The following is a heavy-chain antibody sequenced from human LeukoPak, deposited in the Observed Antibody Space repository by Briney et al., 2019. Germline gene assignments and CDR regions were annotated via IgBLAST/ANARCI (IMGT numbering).Heavy chain of an antibody. V-gene: IGHV4-31*03. CDR2: IYYSGST. CDR3: GLFVSTVTTRNDFDI. CDR1: GGSISSGGYY. J-gene: IGHJ3*02. Sequence: SGTLPLTCTVSGGSISSGGYYWSWIRQHPGKGLEWIGFIYYSGSTYYNPSLKSRLTISVDTSKNQFSLKLSSVTAADTAVYHCGLFVSTVTTRNDFDIWGQGTMVTVSS. D-gene: IGHD4-17*01.